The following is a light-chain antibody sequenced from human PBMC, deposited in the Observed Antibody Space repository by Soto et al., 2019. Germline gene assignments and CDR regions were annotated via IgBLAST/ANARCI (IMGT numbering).Light chain of an antibody. CDR3: SSYTSTTTYVI. V-gene: IGLV2-14*01. CDR1: NSDIGGYNH. CDR2: EVT. Sequence: QSALTQPASVSGSPGPSITISCTGTNSDIGGYNHVSWYQQHPGKAPKLIIYEVTNRPSGVSNRFSGSKSGNTASLTISGLLAEDEADYSCSSYTSTTTYVIFGGGTKLTVL. J-gene: IGLJ2*01.